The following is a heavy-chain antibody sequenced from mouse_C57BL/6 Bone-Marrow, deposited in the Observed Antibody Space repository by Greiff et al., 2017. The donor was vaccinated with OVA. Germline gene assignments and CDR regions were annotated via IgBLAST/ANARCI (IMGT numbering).Heavy chain of an antibody. CDR2: IDPENGDT. Sequence: VQLQQSGAELVRPGASVKLSCTASGFNIKDDYMHWVKQRPEQGLEWIGWIDPENGDTEYASKFQGKATITADTSSNTAYLQLSSLTSEDTAVYYCTTCYYGSSYAMDYWGQATSVTVSS. D-gene: IGHD1-1*01. CDR3: TTCYYGSSYAMDY. J-gene: IGHJ4*01. V-gene: IGHV14-4*01. CDR1: GFNIKDDY.